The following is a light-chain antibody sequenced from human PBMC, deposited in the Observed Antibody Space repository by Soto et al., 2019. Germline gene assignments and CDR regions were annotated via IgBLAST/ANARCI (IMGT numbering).Light chain of an antibody. V-gene: IGKV3-15*01. CDR2: GAS. CDR3: QQYNDWPQT. CDR1: QSVSNS. J-gene: IGKJ1*01. Sequence: EIVMTQSPATLSVSPGERATLSCRASQSVSNSLAWYQQKPGQAPRLLIYGASTRATGIPARFSGGGSGTEFTLPISSLQSEDFAVYYWQQYNDWPQTFGQGTKVDIK.